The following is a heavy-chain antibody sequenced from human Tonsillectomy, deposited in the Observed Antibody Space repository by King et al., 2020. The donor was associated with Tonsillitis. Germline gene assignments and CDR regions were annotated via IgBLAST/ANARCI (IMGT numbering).Heavy chain of an antibody. CDR3: ARRGLQDFDY. D-gene: IGHD4-11*01. CDR1: VFTFSNFD. J-gene: IGHJ4*02. Sequence: VQLVESGGGVVQPGRSLRLSCGASVFTFSNFDMHWVRQAPGKGLEGVAVMWYDGSNKYYADSLKGRFTISRDNSKNTLYLQMNSLRAEDTAVYYCARRGLQDFDYWGQGTLVTVSS. V-gene: IGHV3-33*08. CDR2: MWYDGSNK.